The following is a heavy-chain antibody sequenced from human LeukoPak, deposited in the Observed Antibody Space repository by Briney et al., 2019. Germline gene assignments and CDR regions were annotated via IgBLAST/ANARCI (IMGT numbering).Heavy chain of an antibody. CDR2: IKQDGSEK. D-gene: IGHD3-3*01. CDR1: GFTFSNYW. CDR3: ARASTYYDFWSSYYAYYFDY. Sequence: GGSLRLSCAASGFTFSNYWMSWVRQAPWKGLEWVANIKQDGSEKNYVDFVKGRFTISRDNAKNSLFLQMNSLRAEDTAVYYCARASTYYDFWSSYYAYYFDYWGQGTLVTVSS. V-gene: IGHV3-7*01. J-gene: IGHJ4*02.